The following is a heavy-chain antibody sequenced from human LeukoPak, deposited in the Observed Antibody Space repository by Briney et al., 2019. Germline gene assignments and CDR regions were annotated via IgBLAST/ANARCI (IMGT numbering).Heavy chain of an antibody. CDR1: GFTFNTYS. CDR2: ITSGSSTI. D-gene: IGHD2-2*01. V-gene: IGHV3-48*01. J-gene: IGHJ4*02. Sequence: GGSLRLSCAASGFTFNTYSMNWVRQAPGKGLEWVSYITSGSSTIYYADSLKGRFTISRDNAKNSLYLQMNSLRAEDTAVYYCARADKCSSTSCYPFDYWGQGTLVTVSS. CDR3: ARADKCSSTSCYPFDY.